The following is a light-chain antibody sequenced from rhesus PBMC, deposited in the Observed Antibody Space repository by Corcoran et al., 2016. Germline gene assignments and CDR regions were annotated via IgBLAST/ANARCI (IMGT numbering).Light chain of an antibody. Sequence: DIQMTQSPSSLSASVGDRVTITCRTSENVNNYLNWYQHKPGKAPKLLIYNASTLQSGVPSRFSGSGSGTDYTFTISSLQSEDVATYYCQHNYGTPFTFGPGTKLDIK. CDR1: ENVNNY. J-gene: IGKJ3*01. V-gene: IGKV1-74*01. CDR2: NAS. CDR3: QHNYGTPFT.